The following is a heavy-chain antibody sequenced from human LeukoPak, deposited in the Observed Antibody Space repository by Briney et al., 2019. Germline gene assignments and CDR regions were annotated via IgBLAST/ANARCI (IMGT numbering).Heavy chain of an antibody. CDR3: ARGLIAGATRNYYFDY. V-gene: IGHV4-39*07. Sequence: SETLPLTCTVSGGSISSGSYYWDWIRQTPGKGLEWIGSIYYNGNTYNNPSLNSRVTISVDTSKNQFSLKLTSVTAADTAVYYCARGLIAGATRNYYFDYWGQGTLVTVSS. D-gene: IGHD1-26*01. J-gene: IGHJ4*02. CDR1: GGSISSGSYY. CDR2: IYYNGNT.